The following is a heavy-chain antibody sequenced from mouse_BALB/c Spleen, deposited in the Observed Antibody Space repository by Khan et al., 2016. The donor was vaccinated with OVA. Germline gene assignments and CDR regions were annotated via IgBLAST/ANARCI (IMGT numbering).Heavy chain of an antibody. CDR1: GYTFTNYV. CDR2: INAYTGEP. V-gene: IGHV9-3-1*01. J-gene: IGHJ2*01. Sequence: QIQLVQSGPELKKPGETVKISCKASGYTFTNYVMNWVKQSPGKGFKWMGWINAYTGEPTYADDFKGRFAFSLETSARTAYLQITSLKNEDTATYFCARFHGGYWGQGTTRTVSS. CDR3: ARFHGGY.